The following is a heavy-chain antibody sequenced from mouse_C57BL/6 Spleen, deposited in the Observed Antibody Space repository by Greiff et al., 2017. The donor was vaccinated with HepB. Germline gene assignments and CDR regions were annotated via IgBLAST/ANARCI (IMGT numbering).Heavy chain of an antibody. CDR1: GYTFTDYY. CDR3: ARGYYDEAWFAY. D-gene: IGHD2-4*01. Sequence: EVQLQQSGPELVKPGASVKISCKASGYTFTDYYMNWVKQSHGKSLEWIGDINPNNGGTSYNQKFKGKATLTVDKSSSTAYMELRSLTSEDSAVYYCARGYYDEAWFAYWGQRTLVTVSA. CDR2: INPNNGGT. V-gene: IGHV1-26*01. J-gene: IGHJ3*01.